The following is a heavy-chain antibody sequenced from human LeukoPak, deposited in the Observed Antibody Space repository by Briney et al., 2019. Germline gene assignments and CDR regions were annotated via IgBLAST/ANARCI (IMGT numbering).Heavy chain of an antibody. V-gene: IGHV4-34*01. J-gene: IGHJ4*02. CDR2: INHSGST. CDR1: GGSFSGYY. Sequence: SETLSLTCAVYGGSFSGYYWSWIRQPPGKGLEWIGEINHSGSTNYNPSLKSRVTISLDTSNNQFSLKLTSMTAADTAVYFCTRRTRLGPRVDYWGQGTLVTVSS. D-gene: IGHD7-27*01. CDR3: TRRTRLGPRVDY.